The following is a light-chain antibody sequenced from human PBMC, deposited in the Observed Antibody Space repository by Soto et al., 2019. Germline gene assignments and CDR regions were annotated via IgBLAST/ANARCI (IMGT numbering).Light chain of an antibody. Sequence: EIVMTHSPATLSVSPGERATLSCRASQSVSSNLAWYQQKPGQAPRLLIYGASTRATGIPARFSGSGSGTEFTLTISSLQSEDFAVYYCQQYNKWPRKTFAQGTKVDIK. CDR1: QSVSSN. CDR2: GAS. CDR3: QQYNKWPRKT. J-gene: IGKJ1*01. V-gene: IGKV3D-15*01.